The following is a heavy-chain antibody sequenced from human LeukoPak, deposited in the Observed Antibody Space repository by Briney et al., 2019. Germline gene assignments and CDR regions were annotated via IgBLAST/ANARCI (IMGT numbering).Heavy chain of an antibody. J-gene: IGHJ3*02. CDR1: GDSVSSNSAA. Sequence: SQTLSLTCAISGDSVSSNSAAWNWIRQSPSRGLEWLGRTYYRSKWYNDYAVSVKGRITINPDISKNQFSLQLNSVTPEDTAVYYCARGRGELPGHDAFDIWGQGTMVTVSS. D-gene: IGHD1-26*01. CDR3: ARGRGELPGHDAFDI. CDR2: TYYRSKWYN. V-gene: IGHV6-1*01.